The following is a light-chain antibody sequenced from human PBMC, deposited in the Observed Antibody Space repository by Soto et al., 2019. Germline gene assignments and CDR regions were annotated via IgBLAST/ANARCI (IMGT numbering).Light chain of an antibody. V-gene: IGKV1-5*01. CDR1: QSINSW. Sequence: DIQMTQSPSTLSASVGDRVTITCRASQSINSWLSWYQQSPGKAPKLLIYHASTLESGVPSRFSGNGSGTEFTLTISSLQPDDFATYYCQEYVYYSTFGGGTKVEIK. CDR2: HAS. J-gene: IGKJ4*01. CDR3: QEYVYYST.